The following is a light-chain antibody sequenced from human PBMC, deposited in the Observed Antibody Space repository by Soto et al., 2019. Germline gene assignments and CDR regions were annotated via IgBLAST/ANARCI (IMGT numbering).Light chain of an antibody. CDR2: DVS. V-gene: IGLV2-14*01. CDR1: SSDVGGYTY. J-gene: IGLJ2*01. Sequence: QSALTQPASVSGSPGQTLTISCTGTSSDVGGYTYVSWYQQHPGKAPKLMIYDVSNRPSGVSNRFSGSKSGTTASLTISGXQAEDEADYYCSSYTSSTTYVVFGGGTKLTVL. CDR3: SSYTSSTTYVV.